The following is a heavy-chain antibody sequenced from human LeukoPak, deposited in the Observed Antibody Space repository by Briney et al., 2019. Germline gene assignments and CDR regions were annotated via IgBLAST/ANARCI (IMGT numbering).Heavy chain of an antibody. Sequence: SETLSLTCAVYGGSFSGYYWSWIRQPPGKGLEWIGEINHSGSTNYNPSLKSRVTISVDTSKNQFSLKLSSVTAADTAVYYCARIYYYYMDVWGKGTTVTISS. J-gene: IGHJ6*03. CDR3: ARIYYYYMDV. CDR2: INHSGST. V-gene: IGHV4-34*01. CDR1: GGSFSGYY.